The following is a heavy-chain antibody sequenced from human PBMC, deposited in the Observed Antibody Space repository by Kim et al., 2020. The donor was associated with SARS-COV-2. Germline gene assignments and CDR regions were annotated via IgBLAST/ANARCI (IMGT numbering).Heavy chain of an antibody. CDR3: ARLYTTAEYYYDSSGYYGFDY. V-gene: IGHV3-21*01. Sequence: GGSLRLSCAASGFTFSSYSMNWVRQAPGKGLEWVSSISSSSSYIYYADSVKGRFTISRDNAKNSLYLQMNSLRAEDTAVYYCARLYTTAEYYYDSSGYYGFDYWGQGTLVTVAS. D-gene: IGHD3-22*01. J-gene: IGHJ4*02. CDR1: GFTFSSYS. CDR2: ISSSSSYI.